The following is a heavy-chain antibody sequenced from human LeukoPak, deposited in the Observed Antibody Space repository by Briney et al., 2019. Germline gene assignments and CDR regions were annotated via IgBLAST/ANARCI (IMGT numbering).Heavy chain of an antibody. J-gene: IGHJ6*03. Sequence: PGGSLRLSCAASGFTFSSYEMNWVRQAPGKGLEWVSYISSSGSTIYYADSVKGRFTISRDNAKNSLYLQMNSLRAEDTAVYYCARVEYYYDSSGYYVDYYYYYMDVWGKGTTVTISS. D-gene: IGHD3-22*01. V-gene: IGHV3-48*03. CDR1: GFTFSSYE. CDR3: ARVEYYYDSSGYYVDYYYYYMDV. CDR2: ISSSGSTI.